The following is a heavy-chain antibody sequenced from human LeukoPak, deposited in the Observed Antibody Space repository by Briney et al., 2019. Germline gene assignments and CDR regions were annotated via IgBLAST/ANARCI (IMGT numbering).Heavy chain of an antibody. J-gene: IGHJ6*02. D-gene: IGHD2-15*01. Sequence: GGSLRLSCAASGFSFNSYAMYWVRQAPGKGLEWVAVISYDGNNKYYAGSVKGRFTISRDNSKNTLYLQMNSLRTEDTAVYYCARDSSRYCSGGSCYGMDVWGQGTTVTVSS. CDR2: ISYDGNNK. CDR1: GFSFNSYA. V-gene: IGHV3-30-3*01. CDR3: ARDSSRYCSGGSCYGMDV.